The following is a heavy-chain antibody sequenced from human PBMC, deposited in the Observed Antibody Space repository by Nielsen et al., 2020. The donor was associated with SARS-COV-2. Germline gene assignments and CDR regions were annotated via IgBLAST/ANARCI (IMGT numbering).Heavy chain of an antibody. CDR1: GGTFSSYA. CDR2: INAGNGNT. V-gene: IGHV1-3*01. D-gene: IGHD6-19*01. CDR3: ARAGSSGWQIDY. Sequence: ASVKVSCKASGGTFSSYAISWVRQAPGQRLEWMGWINAGNGNTKYSQKFQDRVTITRDTSASTAYMELSSLRSEDTAVYYCARAGSSGWQIDYWGQGTLVTVSS. J-gene: IGHJ4*02.